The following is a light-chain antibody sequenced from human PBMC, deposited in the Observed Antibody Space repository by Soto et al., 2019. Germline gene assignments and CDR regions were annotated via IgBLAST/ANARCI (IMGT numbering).Light chain of an antibody. CDR3: QQYNDWPPWT. CDR2: DAS. V-gene: IGKV3-15*01. Sequence: EVVMTQSPDTLSVTTGESVTLSCRASQSVNSDLAWYQQKPGQAPRLLIYDASTRDTGVPARFSGSGSGTQFTLTISGLQSEDFAVYYFQQYNDWPPWTFGQGTKVEIK. CDR1: QSVNSD. J-gene: IGKJ1*01.